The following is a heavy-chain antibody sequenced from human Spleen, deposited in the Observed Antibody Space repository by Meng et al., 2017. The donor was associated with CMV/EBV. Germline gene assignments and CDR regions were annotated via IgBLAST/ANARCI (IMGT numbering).Heavy chain of an antibody. J-gene: IGHJ6*02. CDR1: GFTFDDYA. D-gene: IGHD2-2*01. CDR3: ARDRRGIVVVPAAKGMDV. Sequence: GGSLRLSCAASGFTFDDYAMHWVRQVPGKGLEWVSYISSSGRTIYYADSVKGRFTISRDIAKNSLYLQMNSLRAEDTAVYYCARDRRGIVVVPAAKGMDVWGQGTTVTVSS. CDR2: ISSSGRTI. V-gene: IGHV3-48*03.